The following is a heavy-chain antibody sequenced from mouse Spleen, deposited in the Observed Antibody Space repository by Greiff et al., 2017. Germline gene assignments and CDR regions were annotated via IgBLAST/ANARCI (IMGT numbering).Heavy chain of an antibody. CDR1: GYTFTDYY. CDR2: IYPGSGNT. CDR3: AREGITTVVPTSPYWYFDV. J-gene: IGHJ1*03. V-gene: IGHV1-76*01. Sequence: QVHVKQSGAELVRPGASVKLSCKASGYTFTDYYINWVKQRPGQGLEWIARIYPGSGNTHYNEKFKGKATLTAEKSSSTAYMQLSSLTSEDSAVYFCAREGITTVVPTSPYWYFDVWGTGTTVTVSS. D-gene: IGHD1-1*01.